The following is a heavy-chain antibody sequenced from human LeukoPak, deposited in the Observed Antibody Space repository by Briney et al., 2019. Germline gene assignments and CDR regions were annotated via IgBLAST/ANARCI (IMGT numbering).Heavy chain of an antibody. J-gene: IGHJ4*02. CDR3: TRGVGTSGY. V-gene: IGHV4-39*07. CDR2: IFYSGST. Sequence: SETLSLTCTVSGGSISSSSYYWGWIRQPPGKGLEWIGNIFYSGSTYYSPSLKSRVTISLDTSRNQFSLKLNSVTAADTAVYYCTRGVGTSGYWGQGTLVTVSS. D-gene: IGHD6-19*01. CDR1: GGSISSSSYY.